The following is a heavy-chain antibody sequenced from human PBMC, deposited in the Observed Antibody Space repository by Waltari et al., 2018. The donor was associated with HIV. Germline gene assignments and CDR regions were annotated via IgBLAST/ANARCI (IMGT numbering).Heavy chain of an antibody. CDR1: GGSISSGSYH. CDR2: DYTSGST. CDR3: ARVTSFMVRGGFVWSWFDP. J-gene: IGHJ5*02. V-gene: IGHV4-61*02. Sequence: QVQLQESGPGLVKPSPTLSLTCTVSGGSISSGSYHWCWIRQPAGKGMEWIGRDYTSGSTNSNPSLKSRVTISGDTPKNQFSLKLSSVTAADTAVYYCARVTSFMVRGGFVWSWFDPWGQGTLVTVSS. D-gene: IGHD3-10*01.